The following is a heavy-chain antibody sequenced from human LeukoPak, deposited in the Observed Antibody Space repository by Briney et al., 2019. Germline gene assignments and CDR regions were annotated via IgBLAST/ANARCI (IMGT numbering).Heavy chain of an antibody. CDR3: AKGYYDSSGYRPADY. V-gene: IGHV1-69*13. Sequence: SVKVSCKASGGTFSSYAISWVRQAPGQGLEWMGGIIPIFGTANYAQKFQGRVTITADESTSTAYMELSSLRSEDTAVYHCAKGYYDSSGYRPADYWGQGTLVTVSS. J-gene: IGHJ4*02. CDR1: GGTFSSYA. D-gene: IGHD3-22*01. CDR2: IIPIFGTA.